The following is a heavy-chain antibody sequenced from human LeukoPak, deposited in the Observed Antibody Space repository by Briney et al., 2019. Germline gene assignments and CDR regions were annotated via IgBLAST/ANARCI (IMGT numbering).Heavy chain of an antibody. J-gene: IGHJ4*02. Sequence: GGSLRLSCAASGFTFDDYAMHWVRQAPGKGLEWVSGISWNSGSIGYADSVKGRFTISRDNAKNSLYLQMNSLRAEDTALYYCAKDRTSPVEQVDYWGQGTLVTVSS. CDR1: GFTFDDYA. V-gene: IGHV3-9*01. CDR3: AKDRTSPVEQVDY. D-gene: IGHD1-14*01. CDR2: ISWNSGSI.